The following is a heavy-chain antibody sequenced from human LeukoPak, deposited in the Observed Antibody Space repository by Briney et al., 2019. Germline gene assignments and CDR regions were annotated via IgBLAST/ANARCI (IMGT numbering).Heavy chain of an antibody. CDR1: GGSISSSIYY. D-gene: IGHD3-22*01. CDR2: IFYTGNT. Sequence: PSETLSLTCTVSGGSISSSIYYWGWIRQPPGKGLEWIGSIFYTGNTYYNASLKSRLTISLDTSKNQFSLNLRSVTAADTAVYYCARHYYDSSGPYYYYMDVWGKGTTVTISS. J-gene: IGHJ6*03. V-gene: IGHV4-39*07. CDR3: ARHYYDSSGPYYYYMDV.